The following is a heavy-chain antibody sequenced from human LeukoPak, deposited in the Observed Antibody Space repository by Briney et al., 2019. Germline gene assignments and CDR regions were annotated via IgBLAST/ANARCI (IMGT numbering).Heavy chain of an antibody. CDR1: GYTFTSYG. CDR2: ISAYNGNT. Sequence: ASVKVSCKAPGYTFTSYGISWVRQAPGQGLEWMGWISAYNGNTNYAQKLQGRVTMTTDTSTSTAYMELRSLRSDDTAVYYCARAGYDYVWGSYRLEFDYWGQGTLVTVSS. J-gene: IGHJ4*02. CDR3: ARAGYDYVWGSYRLEFDY. V-gene: IGHV1-18*01. D-gene: IGHD3-16*02.